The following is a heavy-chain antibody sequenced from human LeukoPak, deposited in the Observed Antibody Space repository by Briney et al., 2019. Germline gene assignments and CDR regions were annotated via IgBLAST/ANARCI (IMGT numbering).Heavy chain of an antibody. Sequence: SETLSLTCAVYGGSFSGYYWSWIRQPPGKGLEWIGDINHSGSTNYNPSLKSRVTISVDTSKNQFSLKLSSVTAADTAVYYCARGEKYYYDSSGYYCDYWGQGTLVTVSS. V-gene: IGHV4-34*01. J-gene: IGHJ4*02. D-gene: IGHD3-22*01. CDR1: GGSFSGYY. CDR3: ARGEKYYYDSSGYYCDY. CDR2: INHSGST.